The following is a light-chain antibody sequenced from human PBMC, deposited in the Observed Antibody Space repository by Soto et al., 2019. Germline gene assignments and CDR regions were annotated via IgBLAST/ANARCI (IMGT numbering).Light chain of an antibody. V-gene: IGKV3-11*01. CDR2: DAS. Sequence: VLTQSPATLSLSPGESATLSCRASQSVSSYLVWYQQTPGQAPRLLIHDASNRATGIPDRFSGSGSGTDFTLTISSLEPEDSAVYYCQQRASWPHAFGQGTKLEIK. CDR3: QQRASWPHA. J-gene: IGKJ2*01. CDR1: QSVSSY.